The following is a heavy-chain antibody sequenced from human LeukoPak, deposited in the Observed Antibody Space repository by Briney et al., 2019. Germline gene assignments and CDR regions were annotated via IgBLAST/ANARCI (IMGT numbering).Heavy chain of an antibody. CDR2: IYYSGST. J-gene: IGHJ4*02. CDR1: GGSISSYY. V-gene: IGHV4-59*01. Sequence: PSKTLSLTCTVSGGSISSYYSSWIRQPPGKGLEWIGYIYYSGSTNYNPSLKSRVTISVDTSKSQFSLKLSSVTAADTAVYYCASHKGFWGQGTLVTVSS. CDR3: ASHKGF.